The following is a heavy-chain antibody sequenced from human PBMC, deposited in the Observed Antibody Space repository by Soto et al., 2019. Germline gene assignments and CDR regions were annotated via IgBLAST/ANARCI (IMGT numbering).Heavy chain of an antibody. J-gene: IGHJ6*02. V-gene: IGHV1-69*13. CDR2: IIPIFGTA. CDR1: GGTFSSYA. Sequence: AASVKVSCKASGGTFSSYAISWVRQAPGQGLEWMGGIIPIFGTANYAQKFQGRVTITADESTSTAYMELSSLRSEDTAVYYCAREKVRSIYGMDVWGQGTTVTVSS. D-gene: IGHD3-3*01. CDR3: AREKVRSIYGMDV.